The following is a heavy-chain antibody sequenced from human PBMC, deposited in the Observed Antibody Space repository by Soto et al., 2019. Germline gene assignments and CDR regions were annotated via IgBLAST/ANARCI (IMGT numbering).Heavy chain of an antibody. CDR2: ITTYNGNR. D-gene: IGHD6-19*01. CDR1: GYTFKNYG. CDR3: ARDAQPKGVAADGASDY. V-gene: IGHV1-18*01. Sequence: QVQLVQSGPEVKNPGASVKVSCKASGYTFKNYGIKWVRQAPGQGLEWVGWITTYNGNRYSAEKFQGRVTMTTDTSPSTTYRELKSLTADDTGVYYCARDAQPKGVAADGASDYWGQGTLVTVSS. J-gene: IGHJ4*02.